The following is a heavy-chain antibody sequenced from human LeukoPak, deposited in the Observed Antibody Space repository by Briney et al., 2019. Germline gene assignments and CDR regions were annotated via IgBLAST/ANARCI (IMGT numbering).Heavy chain of an antibody. J-gene: IGHJ4*02. Sequence: GGSLRLSCAASGFTFSSYWMYWVRQAPGKGLVWVSRINSDGSSTTYADSVKGRFTISRGNAKNTLYLQMNSLRAEDTAVYYCARIHSSPFLDYWGQGTLVTVSS. CDR1: GFTFSSYW. CDR3: ARIHSSPFLDY. D-gene: IGHD6-13*01. CDR2: INSDGSST. V-gene: IGHV3-74*01.